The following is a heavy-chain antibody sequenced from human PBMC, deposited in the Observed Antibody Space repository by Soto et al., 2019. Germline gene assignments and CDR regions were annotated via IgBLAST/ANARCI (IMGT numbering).Heavy chain of an antibody. Sequence: QVQLQQWGAGLLKPSETLSLTCAVYCGSFSGYYWSWIRQPPGKGLEWIGEINHSGSTNYNPSLXSXVXXSGDTSTNQFSLKPSSVTAADTAVYYCARTSRCDCWGQGTLVTVSS. CDR3: ARTSRCDC. J-gene: IGHJ4*02. D-gene: IGHD6-6*01. V-gene: IGHV4-34*01. CDR2: INHSGST. CDR1: CGSFSGYY.